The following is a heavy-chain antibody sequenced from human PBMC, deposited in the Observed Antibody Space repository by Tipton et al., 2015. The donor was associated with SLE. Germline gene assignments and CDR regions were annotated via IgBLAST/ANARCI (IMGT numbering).Heavy chain of an antibody. CDR2: VYYSGST. D-gene: IGHD3-3*01. CDR3: ARGVRFVEWLTSAAFDL. V-gene: IGHV4-31*03. Sequence: PGLVKPSETLSLTCTVSGGSVGSSIYYWALIRQHPGKGLEWIGHVYYSGSTSYSPSLRGRVTISVDTSDNSFSLKINSVTAADTAVYYCARGVRFVEWLTSAAFDLWGQGTMVTVSS. J-gene: IGHJ3*01. CDR1: GGSVGSSIYY.